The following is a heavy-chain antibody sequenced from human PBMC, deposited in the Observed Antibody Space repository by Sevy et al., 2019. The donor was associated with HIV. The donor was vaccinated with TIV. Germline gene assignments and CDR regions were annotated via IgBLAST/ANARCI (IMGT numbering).Heavy chain of an antibody. CDR1: GFTFDDYA. Sequence: GGSLRLSCAASGFTFDDYAMHWVRQAPGKGLEWVSGISWNSGSIGYADSVKGRFTISRDNAKNSLYLQMNSLRAEDTALYYCAKPLHRTGYSRSWYFDWYFDLWGRGTLVTVSS. CDR3: AKPLHRTGYSRSWYFDWYFDL. J-gene: IGHJ2*01. CDR2: ISWNSGSI. V-gene: IGHV3-9*01. D-gene: IGHD6-13*01.